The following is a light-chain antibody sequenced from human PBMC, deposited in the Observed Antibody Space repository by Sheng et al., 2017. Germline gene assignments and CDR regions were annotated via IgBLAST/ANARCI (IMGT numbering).Light chain of an antibody. Sequence: EIVMTQSPATLSLSPGERATLSCRASQSVSSNLAWYRQKPGQAPRLLIYGASTRATGLPARFSGSGSGTEFTLTISSLQSEDFAVYYCQQYNNWPRTFGQGTKLEI. V-gene: IGKV3-15*01. J-gene: IGKJ2*01. CDR2: GAS. CDR3: QQYNNWPRT. CDR1: QSVSSN.